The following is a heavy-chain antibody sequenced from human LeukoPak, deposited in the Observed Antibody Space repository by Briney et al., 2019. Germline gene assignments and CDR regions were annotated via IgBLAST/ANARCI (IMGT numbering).Heavy chain of an antibody. CDR1: GGSISSSSYY. V-gene: IGHV4-39*01. CDR2: IYYSGST. D-gene: IGHD2-8*02. J-gene: IGHJ3*02. CDR3: ARFAGGYDAFDI. Sequence: SETLSLTCTVSGGSISSSSYYWGWLRQPPGKGLEWIGSIYYSGSTYYNPSLKSRVTISVDTSKNQFSLKLSPVTAADTAVYYCARFAGGYDAFDIWGQGTMVTVS.